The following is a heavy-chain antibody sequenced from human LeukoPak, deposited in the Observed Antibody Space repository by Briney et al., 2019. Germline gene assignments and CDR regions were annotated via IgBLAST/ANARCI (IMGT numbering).Heavy chain of an antibody. Sequence: SETLSLTCTVSGGSISSYYWSWIRQPPGKGLEWIGYIYYSGSTNYNPSLKSRVTISVDTSKNQFSLKLSSVTAADTAVYYCARDRFRYPFDYWSQGTLVTVSS. V-gene: IGHV4-59*01. CDR1: GGSISSYY. CDR3: ARDRFRYPFDY. J-gene: IGHJ4*02. D-gene: IGHD1-26*01. CDR2: IYYSGST.